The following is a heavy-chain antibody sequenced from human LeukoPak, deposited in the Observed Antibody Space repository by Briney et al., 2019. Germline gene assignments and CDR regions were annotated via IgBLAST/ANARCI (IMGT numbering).Heavy chain of an antibody. Sequence: GGSLRLSCAASGFTVSSNYMSWVRQAPGKGLEWVSVIYSGGSTYYADSVKGRFTISRDNSKNTLYLQMNSLRAEDMAVYYCARGASVEYSGYEHPFFDYWGQGTLVTVSS. CDR2: IYSGGST. D-gene: IGHD5-12*01. CDR3: ARGASVEYSGYEHPFFDY. CDR1: GFTVSSNY. J-gene: IGHJ4*02. V-gene: IGHV3-53*01.